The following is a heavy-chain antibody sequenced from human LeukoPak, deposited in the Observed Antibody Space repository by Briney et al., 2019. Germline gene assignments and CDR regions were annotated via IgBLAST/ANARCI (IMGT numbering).Heavy chain of an antibody. CDR3: ASITMIVVD. J-gene: IGHJ4*02. Sequence: KTSETLSLTCAVYGGSFSGYYWSWIRQPPGRGLEWIGEINHSGSTNYNPSLKSRVTISVDTSKNQFSLKLSSVTAADTAVYYCASITMIVVDWGQGTPVTVSS. CDR1: GGSFSGYY. V-gene: IGHV4-34*01. D-gene: IGHD3-22*01. CDR2: INHSGST.